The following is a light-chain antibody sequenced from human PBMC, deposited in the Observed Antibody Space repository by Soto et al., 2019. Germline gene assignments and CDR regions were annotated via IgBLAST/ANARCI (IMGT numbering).Light chain of an antibody. CDR3: QQYNNWPPTT. CDR1: QSVSSN. CDR2: GAS. J-gene: IGKJ1*01. V-gene: IGKV3D-15*01. Sequence: EIVITQSPATLSVSPGERATLSCSASQSVSSNLAWYQQKPGQAPRLLIYGASTRATGIPARFSGSGSGTEFTLTISSLQSEDFAVYYCQQYNNWPPTTFGQGTKVDIK.